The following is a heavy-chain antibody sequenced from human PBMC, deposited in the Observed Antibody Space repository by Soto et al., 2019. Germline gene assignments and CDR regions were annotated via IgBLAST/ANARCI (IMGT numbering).Heavy chain of an antibody. D-gene: IGHD2-15*01. J-gene: IGHJ4*02. Sequence: GGSLRLSCAGPTFTFSDFGFHWVRQAPGKGLEWVAMISYDGSDQYYGDSVQGRFTISRDDSKNTVYLQMNSLRAEDSAMYYCAKSTYCNGGSCFPQYWGPGTLVTVSS. CDR3: AKSTYCNGGSCFPQY. V-gene: IGHV3-30*18. CDR2: ISYDGSDQ. CDR1: TFTFSDFG.